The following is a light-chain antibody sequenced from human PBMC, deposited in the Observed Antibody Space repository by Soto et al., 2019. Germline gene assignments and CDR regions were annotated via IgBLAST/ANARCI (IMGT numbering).Light chain of an antibody. J-gene: IGKJ5*01. V-gene: IGKV1-39*01. CDR1: QSISTY. CDR2: AAS. CDR3: QQSYSIPLG. Sequence: DIQMTQSPSSLSASVGDRVTITCRASQSISTYLNWYQQKRGKAPKLLIYAASNLDTAVPSRFSGSGSGTDFTLTISSLQPEDFATYFCQQSYSIPLGFDQGTRLEIK.